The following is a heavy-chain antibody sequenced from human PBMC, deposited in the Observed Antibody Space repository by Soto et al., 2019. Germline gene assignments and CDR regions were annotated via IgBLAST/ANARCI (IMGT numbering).Heavy chain of an antibody. Sequence: QVQLVQSGAEVKKPGASVRVSCKASGYSFSAYYIHWMRQAPGQGLEWMGWINPNSCGTKFAQKFQGWVTMTRDTSISTAYMELSRLKSDDTAVYFCARESGGTTATLDYYYFYMDVWGKGTTVTVSS. CDR3: ARESGGTTATLDYYYFYMDV. CDR1: GYSFSAYY. J-gene: IGHJ6*03. D-gene: IGHD4-17*01. CDR2: INPNSCGT. V-gene: IGHV1-2*04.